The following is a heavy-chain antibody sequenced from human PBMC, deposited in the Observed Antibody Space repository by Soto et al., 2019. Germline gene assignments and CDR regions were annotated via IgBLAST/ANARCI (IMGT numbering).Heavy chain of an antibody. D-gene: IGHD3-3*01. J-gene: IGHJ4*02. Sequence: GGSLRLSCAASGFTFSSYAMHWVRQAPGKGLEWVAVISYDGSNKYYADSVKGRFTISGDNAKNSVSLQMNSLRADDTGVYYCARRPENFWSGYPEAFGYWGPGTLVTVSS. CDR3: ARRPENFWSGYPEAFGY. V-gene: IGHV3-30-3*01. CDR1: GFTFSSYA. CDR2: ISYDGSNK.